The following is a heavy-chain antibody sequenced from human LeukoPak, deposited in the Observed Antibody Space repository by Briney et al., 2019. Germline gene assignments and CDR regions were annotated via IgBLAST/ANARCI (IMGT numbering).Heavy chain of an antibody. D-gene: IGHD5-18*01. V-gene: IGHV1-69*13. CDR1: GGTFSKYG. CDR2: ITPIFGTA. J-gene: IGHJ4*02. CDR3: ARASSDDTAMATPFAY. Sequence: SLKVSCKASGGTFSKYGINWVRQAPGQGLERMGGITPIFGTAKYLQKFQGRVTITADESTSTDYMELSRLRFEDTAIYYCARASSDDTAMATPFAYWGQGTLVTVSS.